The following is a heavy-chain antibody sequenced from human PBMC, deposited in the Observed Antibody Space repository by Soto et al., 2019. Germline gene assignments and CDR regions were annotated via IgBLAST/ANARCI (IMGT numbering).Heavy chain of an antibody. V-gene: IGHV1-8*02. CDR2: MNPNSGNT. J-gene: IGHJ6*02. D-gene: IGHD6-19*01. CDR1: GYTFTGYY. Sequence: GASVKVSCKASGYTFTGYYMHWVRQAPGQGLEWMGWMNPNSGNTGYAQKFQGRVTMTRNTSISTAYMELSSLRSEDTAVYYCARGGYSSGWYVSPYYYYGMDVWGQGTTVTVSS. CDR3: ARGGYSSGWYVSPYYYYGMDV.